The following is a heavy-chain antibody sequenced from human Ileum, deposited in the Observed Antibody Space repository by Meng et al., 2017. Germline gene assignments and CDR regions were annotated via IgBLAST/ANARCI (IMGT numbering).Heavy chain of an antibody. D-gene: IGHD5-24*01. J-gene: IGHJ4*02. V-gene: IGHV3-33*01. CDR1: GFVFRKFA. Sequence: GESLKISCEASGFVFRKFAIHWVRQAPGKGLEWVAVVWHDASRTSYGDSVNGRFTISRDNSKNTVYLQMNSLKTEDTAVYYCVINPREGYTDLGGCWGQGTLVTVSS. CDR2: VWHDASRT. CDR3: VINPREGYTDLGGC.